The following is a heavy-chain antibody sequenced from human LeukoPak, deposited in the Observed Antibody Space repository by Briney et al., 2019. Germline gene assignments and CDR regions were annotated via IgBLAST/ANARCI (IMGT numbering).Heavy chain of an antibody. D-gene: IGHD3-10*01. J-gene: IGHJ4*02. CDR2: IYHSGST. CDR1: GGSISSSNW. Sequence: SETLSLTCAVSGGSISSSNWWSWVRPPPGKGLEWIGEIYHSGSTNYNPSLKSRVTISVDKSKNQFSLKLSSVTAADTAVYYCAVYGSGSYFIDYWGQGTLVTVSS. CDR3: AVYGSGSYFIDY. V-gene: IGHV4-4*02.